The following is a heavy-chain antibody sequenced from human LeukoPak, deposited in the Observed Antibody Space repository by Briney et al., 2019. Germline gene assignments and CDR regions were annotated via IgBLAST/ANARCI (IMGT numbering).Heavy chain of an antibody. J-gene: IGHJ6*02. Sequence: GGSLRLSCAASGFTFSSYALHWVRQAPGKGLEWVAVISYDGSNKYYADSVKGRFTISRDNSKNTLYLQMNSLRAEDTAVYYCATERNYGDYNAYGMDVWGQGTTVIVSS. D-gene: IGHD4-17*01. V-gene: IGHV3-30-3*01. CDR3: ATERNYGDYNAYGMDV. CDR2: ISYDGSNK. CDR1: GFTFSSYA.